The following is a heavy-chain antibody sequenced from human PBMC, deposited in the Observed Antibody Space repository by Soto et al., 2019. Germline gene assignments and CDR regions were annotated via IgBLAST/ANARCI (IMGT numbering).Heavy chain of an antibody. CDR1: GYTFNRYS. J-gene: IGHJ4*02. CDR3: ARDHAGSGWFRFDS. CDR2: ISAYNGDT. Sequence: QVQLVQSGAEVKKPGASVKVSCKASGYTFNRYSISWVRQAPGQGLEWMGGISAYNGDTNYAHQLQGRVTLTTDTFTSTAYMELRNLRSDDTAMYYCARDHAGSGWFRFDSWGQGTLVTVSS. V-gene: IGHV1-18*01. D-gene: IGHD6-19*01.